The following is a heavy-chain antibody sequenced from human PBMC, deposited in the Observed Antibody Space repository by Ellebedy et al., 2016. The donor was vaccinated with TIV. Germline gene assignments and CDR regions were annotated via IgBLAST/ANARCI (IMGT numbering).Heavy chain of an antibody. D-gene: IGHD3-22*01. J-gene: IGHJ4*02. CDR1: GGSISSGDYY. Sequence: SETLSLTCTVSGGSISSGDYYWSWIRQPPGKGLEWIGYIYYSGSTYYNPSLKSRVTISVDTSKNQFSLKLSSVTAADTAVYYCARTYYYDSSGYVFSGYYFDYWGQGTLVTVSS. V-gene: IGHV4-30-4*01. CDR3: ARTYYYDSSGYVFSGYYFDY. CDR2: IYYSGST.